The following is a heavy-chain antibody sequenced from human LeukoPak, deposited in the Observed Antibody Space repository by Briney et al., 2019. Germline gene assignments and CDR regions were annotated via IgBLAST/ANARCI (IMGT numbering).Heavy chain of an antibody. CDR1: GFTVSSNY. CDR3: ARDPLWFGELDYYYYHGMDV. Sequence: GGSLRLSCAASGFTVSSNYMSWVRQAPGNGLEWVSVIYSGGSTYYADSVKGRFTISRHNSKNTLYLQMDSLRAEDTAVYYCARDPLWFGELDYYYYHGMDVWGQGTTVTVSS. D-gene: IGHD3-10*01. V-gene: IGHV3-53*04. J-gene: IGHJ6*02. CDR2: IYSGGST.